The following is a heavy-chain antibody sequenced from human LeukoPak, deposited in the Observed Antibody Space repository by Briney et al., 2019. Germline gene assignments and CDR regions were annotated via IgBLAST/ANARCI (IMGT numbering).Heavy chain of an antibody. D-gene: IGHD3-10*01. Sequence: GGSLRLSCAASGFTFSSYSMNWVRQAPGKGLEWVSSISSSSGYIYYADSVKGRFTISRDNAKNSLYLQMNSLRAEDTAVYYCARVSYYYGSGSYPFFDYWGQGTLVTVSS. CDR1: GFTFSSYS. V-gene: IGHV3-21*01. CDR2: ISSSSGYI. J-gene: IGHJ4*02. CDR3: ARVSYYYGSGSYPFFDY.